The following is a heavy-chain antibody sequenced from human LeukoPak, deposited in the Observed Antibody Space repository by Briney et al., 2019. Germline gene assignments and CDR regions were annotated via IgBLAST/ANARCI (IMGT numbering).Heavy chain of an antibody. CDR1: GGSISCSSYY. J-gene: IGHJ6*03. CDR3: ARDHTYYYYMDV. Sequence: SETLSLTCTVSGGSISCSSYYWGWIRQPPGKGLEWIGSIYYSGSTYYNPSLKSRVTISVDTSKNQFSLKLSSVTAADTAVYYCARDHTYYYYMDVWGKGTTVTVSS. CDR2: IYYSGST. V-gene: IGHV4-39*07.